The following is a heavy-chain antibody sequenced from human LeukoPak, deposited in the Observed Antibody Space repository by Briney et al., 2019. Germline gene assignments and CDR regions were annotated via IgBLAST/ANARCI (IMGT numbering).Heavy chain of an antibody. CDR3: ARGYCSGGSCYGAPFDY. CDR1: GGSISSGDYY. CDR2: IYYSGST. V-gene: IGHV4-30-4*01. J-gene: IGHJ4*02. Sequence: PSQTLSLTCTVSGGSISSGDYYWSWIRQPPGKGLEWIGYIYYSGSTYYNPSLKSRVTISVDTSKNQFSLKLSSVTAADTAVYYCARGYCSGGSCYGAPFDYWGQGTLVTVSS. D-gene: IGHD2-15*01.